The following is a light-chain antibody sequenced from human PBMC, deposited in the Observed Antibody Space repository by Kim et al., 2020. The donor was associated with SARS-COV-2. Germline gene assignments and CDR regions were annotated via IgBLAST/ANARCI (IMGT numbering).Light chain of an antibody. V-gene: IGLV2-8*01. CDR2: EVS. CDR1: SSDVGGYNY. CDR3: SSYASSNNLV. J-gene: IGLJ3*02. Sequence: QSALTQPPSASGSPGQSVTISCTGTSSDVGGYNYVSWYQQHPGKAPKLMIYEVSKRPSGVPDHFSGSKSGNTASLTVSGLQAEDEADYYCSSYASSNNLVFGGGTQLTVL.